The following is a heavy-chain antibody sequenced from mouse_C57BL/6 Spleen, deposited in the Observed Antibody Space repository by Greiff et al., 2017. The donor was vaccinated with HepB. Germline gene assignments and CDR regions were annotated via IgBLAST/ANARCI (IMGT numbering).Heavy chain of an antibody. CDR1: GYTFTSYW. J-gene: IGHJ2*01. CDR3: ARPYDGYYPYYFDY. D-gene: IGHD2-3*01. CDR2: INPSSGYT. V-gene: IGHV1-7*01. Sequence: QVQLQQSGAELAKPGASVKLSCKASGYTFTSYWMHWVKQRPGQGLEWIGYINPSSGYTKYNQKFKDKATLTADKSSITAYMQLSSLTYEDSAVYYCARPYDGYYPYYFDYWGQGTTLTVSS.